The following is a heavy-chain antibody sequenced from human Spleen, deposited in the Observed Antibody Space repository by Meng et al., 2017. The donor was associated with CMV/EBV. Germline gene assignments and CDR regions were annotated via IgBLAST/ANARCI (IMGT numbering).Heavy chain of an antibody. V-gene: IGHV4-39*07. D-gene: IGHD3-3*01. J-gene: IGHJ6*02. Sequence: SETLSLTCSVSGGSISTSRFYWAWIRQPPGKGLEWIGSIYYSGNSFYNPSLMSRVTMSIDTSKNQFSLKLSSVTAADTAVYYCARDGTYYDFWSGYPPWSYYYGMDVWGQGTTVTVSS. CDR2: IYYSGNS. CDR1: GGSISTSRFY. CDR3: ARDGTYYDFWSGYPPWSYYYGMDV.